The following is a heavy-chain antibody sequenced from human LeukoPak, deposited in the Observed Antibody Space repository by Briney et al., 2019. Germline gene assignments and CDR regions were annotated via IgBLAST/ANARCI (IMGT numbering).Heavy chain of an antibody. CDR1: GYTFTSYC. CDR2: INPNSGGT. CDR3: ARVSPYYYDSSGYPYDDY. D-gene: IGHD3-22*01. V-gene: IGHV1-2*02. J-gene: IGHJ4*02. Sequence: ASVKVSCKASGYTFTSYCMHWVRQAPGQGLEWMGWINPNSGGTNYAQKFQGRVTMTRDTSTSTAYMELSRLRSDDTAVYYCARVSPYYYDSSGYPYDDYGGQGTLVTVS.